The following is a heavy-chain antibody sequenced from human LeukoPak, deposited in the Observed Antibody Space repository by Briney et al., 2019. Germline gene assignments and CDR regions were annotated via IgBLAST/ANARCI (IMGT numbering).Heavy chain of an antibody. D-gene: IGHD6-13*01. CDR2: INPNSGGT. J-gene: IGHJ5*01. CDR3: AKTGYSSSSHFFETCFDP. V-gene: IGHV1-2*02. Sequence: ASVKVSCKASGYTFTVYYMQWVRQAPGQGLEWMGWINPNSGGTNYAQKFQGRVTMTRDTSISTAYMELSRLRSDDTAVYYCAKTGYSSSSHFFETCFDPWGQGTLVTVSS. CDR1: GYTFTVYY.